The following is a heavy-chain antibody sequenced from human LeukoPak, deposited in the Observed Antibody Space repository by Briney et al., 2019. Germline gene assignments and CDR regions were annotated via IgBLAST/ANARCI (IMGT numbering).Heavy chain of an antibody. J-gene: IGHJ6*02. CDR2: IWYDGSNK. D-gene: IGHD3-10*01. CDR1: GFTFSSYG. V-gene: IGHV3-33*01. CDR3: ARDDTMVRGSNGMDV. Sequence: GRSLRLSCEASGFTFSSYGMHWVRQAPGKGLECVAVIWYDGSNKYYADSVKGRFTISRDNSKNTLYLQMNSLRAEDTAVYYCARDDTMVRGSNGMDVWGQGTTVTVSS.